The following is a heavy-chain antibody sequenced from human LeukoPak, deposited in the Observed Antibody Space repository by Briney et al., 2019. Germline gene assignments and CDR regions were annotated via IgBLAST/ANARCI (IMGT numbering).Heavy chain of an antibody. J-gene: IGHJ5*02. V-gene: IGHV4-34*01. D-gene: IGHD2-15*01. CDR1: GGSFSGYY. CDR2: INHSGST. Sequence: ASETLSLTCGVYGGSFSGYYWSWIRQPPGKGLEWIGEINHSGSTNYNSSLKSRVTISVDRSKNQFSLRLSSVTAADTAVYYCARAYCSGGSCYSSRGMFDPWGQGTLVTVSS. CDR3: ARAYCSGGSCYSSRGMFDP.